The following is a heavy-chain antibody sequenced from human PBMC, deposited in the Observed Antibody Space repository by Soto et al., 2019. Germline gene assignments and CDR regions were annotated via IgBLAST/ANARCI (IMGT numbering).Heavy chain of an antibody. D-gene: IGHD6-6*01. Sequence: SETLSLTCTVSGGSIASTFYFWSWIRQPPRRGLEWIGSIHSSGNAYDNPSLQSRVTISVDTSKNHFSLKLSSVTAADTAVYYCARLACRKYYTSSSQYWGQGSPVTVS. CDR1: GGSIASTFYF. V-gene: IGHV4-39*02. J-gene: IGHJ4*02. CDR2: IHSSGNA. CDR3: ARLACRKYYTSSSQY.